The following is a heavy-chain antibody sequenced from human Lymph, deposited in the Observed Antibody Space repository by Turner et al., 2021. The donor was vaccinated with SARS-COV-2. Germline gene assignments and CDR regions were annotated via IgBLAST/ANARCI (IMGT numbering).Heavy chain of an antibody. Sequence: EVQLVESGGGVVQRGGHLRLSCAATGFTFDDYAMHWVRQAPGKGLEWVSRIRGDGGSTYYADSVKGRFTISRDDSKNSLYLQINSLRTEDTALYYCAKEGLSGRRLQFVPYFAYWGQGTLVSVSS. V-gene: IGHV3-43*02. D-gene: IGHD5-12*01. CDR1: GFTFDDYA. CDR2: IRGDGGST. J-gene: IGHJ4*02. CDR3: AKEGLSGRRLQFVPYFAY.